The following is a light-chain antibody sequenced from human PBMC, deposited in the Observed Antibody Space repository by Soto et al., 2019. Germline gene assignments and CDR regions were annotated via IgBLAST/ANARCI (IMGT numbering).Light chain of an antibody. CDR3: RSFTGSSYL. CDR1: NSDVGNNIY. J-gene: IGLJ1*01. Sequence: SAPTPPAPVFGAPWQAITIPRPGTNSDVGNNIYVSWYQQNPGKAPKVMICDVTNRPSGVSNRFSGSKSGNTASLTISGLQAEYEADYYCRSFTGSSYLFGTGPKVTVL. CDR2: DVT. V-gene: IGLV2-14*01.